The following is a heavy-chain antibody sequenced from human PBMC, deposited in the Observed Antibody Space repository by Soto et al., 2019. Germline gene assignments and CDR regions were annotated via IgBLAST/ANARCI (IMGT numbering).Heavy chain of an antibody. Sequence: ETQCLTYTVSGGSISSHDGSWIRQPPGKGLEWIGYIYYSGSTNYNPSLKSRVTISVDTSKNQFSLKLSSVTAADTAVYYCARVPNYDGNFDYWGQGTLVTVSS. CDR3: ARVPNYDGNFDY. J-gene: IGHJ4*02. CDR1: GGSISSHD. V-gene: IGHV4-59*11. CDR2: IYYSGST. D-gene: IGHD3-22*01.